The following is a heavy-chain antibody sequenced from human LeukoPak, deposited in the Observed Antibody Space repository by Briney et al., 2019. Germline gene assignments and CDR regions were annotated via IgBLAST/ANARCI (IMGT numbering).Heavy chain of an antibody. J-gene: IGHJ4*02. CDR3: ARGPSNYYGSGSYLDY. V-gene: IGHV4-34*01. Sequence: PSETLSLTCAVYGGSFSGYYWSWIRQPPGKGLEWIGEINHSGSTNYNPSLKRRVTISVDTSKNQFSLKLSSVTAADTAVYYCARGPSNYYGSGSYLDYWGQGTLVTVSS. D-gene: IGHD3-10*01. CDR2: INHSGST. CDR1: GGSFSGYY.